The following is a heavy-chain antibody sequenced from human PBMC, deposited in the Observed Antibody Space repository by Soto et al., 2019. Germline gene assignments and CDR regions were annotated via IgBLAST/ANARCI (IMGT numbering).Heavy chain of an antibody. J-gene: IGHJ4*02. CDR2: IYYSGST. CDR3: ARRYGRYFDF. V-gene: IGHV4-59*08. D-gene: IGHD4-17*01. Sequence: QVQLQESGPGLVKPSETLSLTCTVSGGSISSYYWSWIRQPPGKGLEWIGYIYYSGSTDYNPSLXRXVXIXXDTSKNQFSLKLSSVTAADTAVYYCARRYGRYFDFWGQGTLVTVSS. CDR1: GGSISSYY.